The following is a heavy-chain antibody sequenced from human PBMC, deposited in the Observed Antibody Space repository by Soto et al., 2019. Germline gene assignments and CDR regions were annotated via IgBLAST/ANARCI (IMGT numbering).Heavy chain of an antibody. CDR1: XXTXXXXG. CDR2: IWYDGSNK. Sequence: PGGSLRLSCAXSXXTXXXXGXHXXLXXPCXXXXWVAVIWYDGSNKYYADSVKGRFTISRDNSKNTLYLQMNSLRAEDTAVYYCARDSQYRGHHYGSGSYAPGSGYYYMDVWGKGTTVTVSS. D-gene: IGHD3-10*01. J-gene: IGHJ6*03. V-gene: IGHV3-33*01. CDR3: ARDSQYRGHHYGSGSYAPGSGYYYMDV.